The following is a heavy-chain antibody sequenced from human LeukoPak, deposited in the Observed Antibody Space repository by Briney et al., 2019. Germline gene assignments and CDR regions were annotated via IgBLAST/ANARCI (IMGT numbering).Heavy chain of an antibody. V-gene: IGHV1-2*02. CDR3: ARDKLGLGELSLYDQ. D-gene: IGHD3-16*02. Sequence: ASVKVSCKASGYTLTGYYMHWARQAPGQGLEWMGWMNPNSGGTKYAQKFQGRVTMTRDTSISTAYMELSRLRSDDTAMYCCARDKLGLGELSLYDQWGQGTLVTVFS. J-gene: IGHJ5*02. CDR2: MNPNSGGT. CDR1: GYTLTGYY.